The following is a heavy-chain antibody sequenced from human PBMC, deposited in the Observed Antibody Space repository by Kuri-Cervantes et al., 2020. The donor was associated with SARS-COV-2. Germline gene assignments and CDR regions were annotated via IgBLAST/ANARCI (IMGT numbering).Heavy chain of an antibody. Sequence: SETLSLTCTVSGGSISSDYWSWIRQPPGKGLEWIGYVYDSGSTSYNPSLKRRVNISLDTSKNHLALKVKSVIAADTALYYCARAFRGNSVYYDDCWGHGTLVPVSS. CDR2: VYDSGST. J-gene: IGHJ4*01. D-gene: IGHD3-22*01. CDR3: ARAFRGNSVYYDDC. CDR1: GGSISSDY. V-gene: IGHV4-59*01.